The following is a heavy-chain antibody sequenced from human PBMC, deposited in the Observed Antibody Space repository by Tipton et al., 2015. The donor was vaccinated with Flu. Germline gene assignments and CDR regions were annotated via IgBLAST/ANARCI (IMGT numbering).Heavy chain of an antibody. CDR3: ARDRKEILTGSPRYYYGMDV. CDR2: TDYSGST. J-gene: IGHJ6*02. D-gene: IGHD3-9*01. Sequence: TLSLTCTVSGGSISSYYWSWIRQPPGKGLEWIGYTDYSGSTNYNPSLKSRVTIAVDTSKNQFSLKLSSVTAADTAVYYCARDRKEILTGSPRYYYGMDVWGQGTTVTVSS. CDR1: GGSISSYY. V-gene: IGHV4-59*01.